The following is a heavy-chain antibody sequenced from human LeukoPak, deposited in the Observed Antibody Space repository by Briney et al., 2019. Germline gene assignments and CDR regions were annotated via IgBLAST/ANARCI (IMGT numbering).Heavy chain of an antibody. J-gene: IGHJ3*02. Sequence: SVKVSCKASGGTFSGYAISWVRQAPGQGLEWMGGIIPIFGTANYAQKFQGRVTITTDESTSTAYMELSSLRSEDTAVYYCATFRSSWYGYDAFDIWGQGTMVTVSS. V-gene: IGHV1-69*05. CDR2: IIPIFGTA. D-gene: IGHD6-13*01. CDR3: ATFRSSWYGYDAFDI. CDR1: GGTFSGYA.